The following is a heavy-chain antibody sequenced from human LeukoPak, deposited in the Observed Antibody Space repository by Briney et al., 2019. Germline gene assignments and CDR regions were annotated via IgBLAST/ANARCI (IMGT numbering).Heavy chain of an antibody. CDR3: ARDQEWELLYYYYGMGV. J-gene: IGHJ6*02. V-gene: IGHV1-18*01. Sequence: ASVKVSCKASGYTFTSYGISWVRQAPGQGLEWMGWISAYNGNTNYAQKLQGRVTMTTDTSTSTAYMELRSLRSDDTAVYYCARDQEWELLYYYYGMGVWGQGTTVTVSS. CDR1: GYTFTSYG. D-gene: IGHD1-26*01. CDR2: ISAYNGNT.